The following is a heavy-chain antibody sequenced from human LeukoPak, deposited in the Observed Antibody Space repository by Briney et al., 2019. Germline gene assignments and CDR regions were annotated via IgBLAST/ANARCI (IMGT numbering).Heavy chain of an antibody. CDR3: ARDQEAFDY. J-gene: IGHJ4*02. Sequence: SVKVSCTASGGTFSSYAISWVRQAPGQGLEWMGGIIPIFGTANYAQKFQGRVTVTRDTSTSTVHMELSGLRSEDTAVYYCARDQEAFDYWGQGTLVTVSS. V-gene: IGHV1-69*05. CDR2: IIPIFGTA. CDR1: GGTFSSYA.